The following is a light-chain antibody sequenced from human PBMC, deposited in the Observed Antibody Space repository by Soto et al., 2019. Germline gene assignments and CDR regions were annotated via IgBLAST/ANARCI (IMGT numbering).Light chain of an antibody. CDR2: TVP. CDR3: QQYNSLPFT. CDR1: QDISTY. Sequence: DIQMTQSPSSLSASLGDRVTITCRASQDISTYLNWYQQKPGKATNLLIYTVPNLETGFPSRFSGSGSGTVFTLTISALQPEDIATYYCQQYNSLPFTFGQGNRLEIE. V-gene: IGKV1-33*01. J-gene: IGKJ2*01.